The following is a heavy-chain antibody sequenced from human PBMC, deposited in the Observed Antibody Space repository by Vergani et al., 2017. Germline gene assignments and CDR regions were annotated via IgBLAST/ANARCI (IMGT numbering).Heavy chain of an antibody. CDR1: GYTFTGYY. J-gene: IGHJ6*02. CDR3: ARGGTVTTWSYYYYGMDV. D-gene: IGHD4-11*01. Sequence: QVQLVQSGAEVKKPGASVKVSCKASGYTFTGYYMHWVRQAPGQGLEWMGWINPNSGGTNYAQKFQGRVTMTRDTSISTAYMELSSLRSDDTAVYYCARGGTVTTWSYYYYGMDVWGQGTTVTVSS. V-gene: IGHV1-2*02. CDR2: INPNSGGT.